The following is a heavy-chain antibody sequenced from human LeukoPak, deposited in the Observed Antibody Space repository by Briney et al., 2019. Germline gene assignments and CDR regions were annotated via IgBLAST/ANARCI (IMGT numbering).Heavy chain of an antibody. Sequence: SETLSLTCTVSGGSISSYYWSWIRQPAGKGLEWIGRIYTSGSTNYNPSLKSRVTMSVDTSKNQFSLKLSSVTAADTAVYYCARDRQWLDSYYFDYWGQGTLVTVSS. V-gene: IGHV4-4*07. CDR3: ARDRQWLDSYYFDY. CDR1: GGSISSYY. J-gene: IGHJ4*02. CDR2: IYTSGST. D-gene: IGHD6-19*01.